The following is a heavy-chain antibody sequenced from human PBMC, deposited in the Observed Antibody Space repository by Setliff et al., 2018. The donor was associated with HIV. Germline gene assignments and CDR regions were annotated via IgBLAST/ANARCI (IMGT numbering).Heavy chain of an antibody. J-gene: IGHJ4*02. Sequence: GESLKISCQGSGNSLTIYWIGWVRQMPGKGLAWMGIIYPGDSDTRDSPSFQGQVTISADKSLSTAHLQWSSLKASDTAMYYCARHPYSEEYYFDYWGQGTLVTVSS. CDR2: IYPGDSDT. D-gene: IGHD4-4*01. V-gene: IGHV5-51*01. CDR3: ARHPYSEEYYFDY. CDR1: GNSLTIYW.